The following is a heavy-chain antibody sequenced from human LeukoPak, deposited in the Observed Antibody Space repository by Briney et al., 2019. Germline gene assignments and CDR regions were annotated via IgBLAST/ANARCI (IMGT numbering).Heavy chain of an antibody. CDR1: GGSISSSNW. J-gene: IGHJ3*02. Sequence: TSETLSLTCAVSGGSISSSNWWSWVRQPPGKGLEWIGEIYHSGGTNYNPSLKSRVTISVDKSKNQFSLKLSSVTAADTAVYYCARRAIFGVVSSAFDIWGQGTMVTVSS. CDR3: ARRAIFGVVSSAFDI. D-gene: IGHD3-3*01. CDR2: IYHSGGT. V-gene: IGHV4-4*02.